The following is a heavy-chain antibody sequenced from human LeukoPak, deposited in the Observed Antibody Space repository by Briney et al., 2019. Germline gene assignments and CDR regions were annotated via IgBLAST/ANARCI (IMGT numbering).Heavy chain of an antibody. Sequence: GASVTVSCTASGGTFSSYAISWVRQAPGQGLEWMGGIIPIFGTANYAQKFQGRVTITADESMSTAYMELSSLRSEDTAVYYCARVRELSLKLRWFDPWGQGTLVTVSS. V-gene: IGHV1-69*13. J-gene: IGHJ5*02. CDR2: IIPIFGTA. CDR1: GGTFSSYA. D-gene: IGHD3-16*02. CDR3: ARVRELSLKLRWFDP.